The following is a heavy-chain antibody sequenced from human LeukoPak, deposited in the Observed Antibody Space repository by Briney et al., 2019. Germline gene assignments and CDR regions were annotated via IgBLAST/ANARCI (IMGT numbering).Heavy chain of an antibody. Sequence: ASVKVSCKASGYTFTSYGINWVRQAPGQGLEWMGWISAYNGNTNYAQKLQGRVTMTTDTSTSTAYMELRSLRSDDTAVYYCARSSIAAAVTEYFQHWGQGTLVTVSS. CDR2: ISAYNGNT. CDR1: GYTFTSYG. V-gene: IGHV1-18*01. D-gene: IGHD6-13*01. CDR3: ARSSIAAAVTEYFQH. J-gene: IGHJ1*01.